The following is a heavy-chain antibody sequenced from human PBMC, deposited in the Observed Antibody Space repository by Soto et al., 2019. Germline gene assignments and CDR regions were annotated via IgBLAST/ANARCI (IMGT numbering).Heavy chain of an antibody. CDR2: ISAYNGNT. Sequence: QVPLVQSGAEVKKPGASVKVSCKASGYTLTSYGISWVRQAPGQGLEWMGWISAYNGNTNHAQKLQGRVTMTTDTSLSTAYMELMSLRSDGTALYYCARNVPTGLVDHRGQGTLVTASS. D-gene: IGHD1-26*01. J-gene: IGHJ4*02. CDR1: GYTLTSYG. V-gene: IGHV1-18*01. CDR3: ARNVPTGLVDH.